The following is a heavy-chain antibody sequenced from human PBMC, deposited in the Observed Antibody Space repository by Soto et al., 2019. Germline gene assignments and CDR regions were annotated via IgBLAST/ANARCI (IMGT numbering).Heavy chain of an antibody. CDR3: VQSRCGGVCLQSYSSHSYYGLDV. J-gene: IGHJ6*02. Sequence: QITLKESGPTLVKPTQTLTLTCTFPGFSFSSIGEGVGWIRQPPGKALEWLALIYWDDDKRYSPSLKSRLTITKDTFKNQVVHTMTIMDPVDTATYYCVQSRCGGVCLQSYSSHSYYGLDVWGQGTTVTVSS. CDR2: IYWDDDK. V-gene: IGHV2-5*02. D-gene: IGHD2-21*02. CDR1: GFSFSSIGEG.